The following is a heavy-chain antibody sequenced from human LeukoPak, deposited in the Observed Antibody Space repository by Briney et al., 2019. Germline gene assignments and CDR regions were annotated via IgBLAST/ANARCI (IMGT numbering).Heavy chain of an antibody. CDR1: GYTFTSYY. CDR2: INPSGGST. V-gene: IGHV1-46*01. Sequence: ASVKVSCKASGYTFTSYYMHWVRQAPGQGLEWMGIINPSGGSTRYAQEFQGRVTMTRDTSTSTVYMELSSLRSEDTAVYYCARGEWELRVDYWGQGTLVTVSS. J-gene: IGHJ4*02. D-gene: IGHD1-26*01. CDR3: ARGEWELRVDY.